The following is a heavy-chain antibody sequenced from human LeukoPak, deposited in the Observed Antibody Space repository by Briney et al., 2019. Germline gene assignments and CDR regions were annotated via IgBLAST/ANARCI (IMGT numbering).Heavy chain of an antibody. CDR1: GYTFTSYG. V-gene: IGHV1-18*01. D-gene: IGHD6-13*01. CDR2: ISAYNGNT. Sequence: ASVKVSCKASGYTFTSYGISWVRQAPGQGLEWMGWISAYNGNTNYAQKLQGRVTMTTDTSTSTAYMELRSLRSDDTAVYYCATDRGYQNYYYGMDVWGQGTTVTVSS. CDR3: ATDRGYQNYYYGMDV. J-gene: IGHJ6*02.